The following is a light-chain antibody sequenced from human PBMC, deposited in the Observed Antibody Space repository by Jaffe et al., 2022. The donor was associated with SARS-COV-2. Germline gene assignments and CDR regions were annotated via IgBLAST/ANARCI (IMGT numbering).Light chain of an antibody. Sequence: EIVLTQSPGTLSLSPGERATLSCRASQGVSSSYLAWYQQKPGQAPRLLIHGAFSRATGIPDRFSGSGSGTDFTLTISRLEPEDFAVYYCQQYSDSPPVTFGGGTKVEVK. CDR1: QGVSSSY. CDR2: GAF. V-gene: IGKV3-20*01. J-gene: IGKJ4*01. CDR3: QQYSDSPPVT.